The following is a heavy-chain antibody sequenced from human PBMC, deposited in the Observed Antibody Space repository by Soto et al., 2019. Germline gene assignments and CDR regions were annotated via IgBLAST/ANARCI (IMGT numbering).Heavy chain of an antibody. CDR3: ATQDFRGTTGTT. CDR1: GFTFSRYA. Sequence: EVQLLESGGGLAQPGGSLRLSCAASGFTFSRYAMGWVRQAPGKGLEWVSVISGSGGNIHYADSVKGRFTISRDNSKNTLYLQMNSLRVEDTAVYNCATQDFRGTTGTTWGQGTLVTVSS. V-gene: IGHV3-23*01. D-gene: IGHD1-1*01. J-gene: IGHJ4*02. CDR2: ISGSGGNI.